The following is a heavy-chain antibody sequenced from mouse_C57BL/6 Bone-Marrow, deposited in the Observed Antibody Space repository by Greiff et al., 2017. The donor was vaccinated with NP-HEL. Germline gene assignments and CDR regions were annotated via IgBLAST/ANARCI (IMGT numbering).Heavy chain of an antibody. CDR3: ARYGGTTVFDY. Sequence: DVKLVESGGGLVQPGGSLSLSCAASGFTFTDYYMSWVRQPPGKALEWLGFIRNKANGYTTEYSASVKGRFTISRDNSQSILYLQMNALRAEDSATYYCARYGGTTVFDYWGQGTTLTVSS. CDR1: GFTFTDYY. J-gene: IGHJ2*01. D-gene: IGHD1-1*01. V-gene: IGHV7-3*01. CDR2: IRNKANGYTT.